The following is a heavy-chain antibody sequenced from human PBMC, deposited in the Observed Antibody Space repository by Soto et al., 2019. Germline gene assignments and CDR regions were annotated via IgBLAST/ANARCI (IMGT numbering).Heavy chain of an antibody. CDR3: AKDKVAARQMDY. D-gene: IGHD6-6*01. CDR1: GFTFSSYA. CDR2: ISSSGGST. Sequence: GGSLRLSSAASGFTFSSYAMSWVRQAPGKGLEWVSAISSSGGSTYYADSVKGRFTISRDNSKNTLYLQMNSLRAEDTAVYYCAKDKVAARQMDYWGQGTLVTVSS. V-gene: IGHV3-23*01. J-gene: IGHJ4*02.